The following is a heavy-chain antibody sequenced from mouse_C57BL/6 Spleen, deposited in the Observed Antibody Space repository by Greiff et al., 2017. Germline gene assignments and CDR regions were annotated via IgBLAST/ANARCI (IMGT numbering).Heavy chain of an antibody. CDR2: IYPGDGDT. D-gene: IGHD4-1*01. CDR3: DREANWDGYYAMDY. V-gene: IGHV1-82*01. J-gene: IGHJ4*01. CDR1: GYAFSSSW. Sequence: QVQLQQSGPELVQPGPSVTISCKASGYAFSSSWMHWVKQRPGKGLEWIGRIYPGDGDTNYNGKFEGKATLTADKSSSTAYMQLSSLTSEDAADSICDREANWDGYYAMDYWGQGTSVTVSS.